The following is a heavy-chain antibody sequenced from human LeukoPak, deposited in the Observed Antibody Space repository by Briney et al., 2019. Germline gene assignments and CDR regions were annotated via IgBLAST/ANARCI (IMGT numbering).Heavy chain of an antibody. J-gene: IGHJ4*02. V-gene: IGHV3-23*01. CDR3: AKTETYYYGSGSYLGY. CDR2: ISGSGGST. Sequence: GGSLRLSCAASGFTFSSYGMSWVRQAPGKGLEWVSAISGSGGSTYYADSVKGRFTISRDNSKNTLYLQMNSLRAEDTAVYYCAKTETYYYGSGSYLGYWGQGTLVTVSS. D-gene: IGHD3-10*01. CDR1: GFTFSSYG.